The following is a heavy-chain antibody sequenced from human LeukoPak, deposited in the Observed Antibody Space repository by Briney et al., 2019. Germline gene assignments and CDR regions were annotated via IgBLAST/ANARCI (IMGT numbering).Heavy chain of an antibody. CDR2: ISHSGYT. Sequence: PSETLSLTCTVSDYSISTGYYWVWIRQSPGKGLEWIAGISHSGYTYYSPSLKSRVTISADTSKTQFSLNLSSMTAADTAVYYCARVDGYNQAAYWGQGALVAVSS. CDR3: ARVDGYNQAAY. CDR1: DYSISTGYY. J-gene: IGHJ4*02. V-gene: IGHV4-38-2*02. D-gene: IGHD5-24*01.